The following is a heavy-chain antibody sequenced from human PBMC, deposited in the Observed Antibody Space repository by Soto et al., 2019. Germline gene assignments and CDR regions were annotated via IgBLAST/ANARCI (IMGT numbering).Heavy chain of an antibody. V-gene: IGHV3-23*01. CDR2: ISEGGGTP. CDR1: GFTFSAFA. Sequence: GGSLRLSCAASGFTFSAFAMSWVRQAPGKGLEWVSTISEGGGTPFYADSVKGRFTISRDNSQNTLHLQMTTLRAEDTAVYFCAKRNRYYFASWGQGSLVTVSS. CDR3: AKRNRYYFAS. J-gene: IGHJ4*02.